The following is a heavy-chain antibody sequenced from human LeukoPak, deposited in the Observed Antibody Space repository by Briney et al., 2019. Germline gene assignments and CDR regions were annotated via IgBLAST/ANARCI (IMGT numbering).Heavy chain of an antibody. D-gene: IGHD3-22*01. Sequence: GSLRLSCAASGFHLSRYDLSWVRPGPGKGLEWVSTISSSGGGTYYADSVKGRFTISRDNSKNILYLLMNSLRAEDTAIYYCAKDHPQITMIVGNWGQGTLVTVSS. CDR2: ISSSGGGT. CDR3: AKDHPQITMIVGN. CDR1: GFHLSRYD. J-gene: IGHJ4*02. V-gene: IGHV3-23*01.